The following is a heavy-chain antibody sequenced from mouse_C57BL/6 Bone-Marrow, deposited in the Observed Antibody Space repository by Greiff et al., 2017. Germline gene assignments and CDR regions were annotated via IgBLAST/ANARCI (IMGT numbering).Heavy chain of an antibody. V-gene: IGHV1-69*01. CDR1: GYTFTSYW. Sequence: QVQLQQPGAELVMPGASVKLSCKASGYTFTSYWMHWVKQRPGQGLEWIGEIDPSDSYTNYNQKFKGNSTLPVDKSSSTAYMTLSSLTSEDSAVYYCALFLRSLYYAMDYWGQGTSVTVSS. D-gene: IGHD1-1*01. CDR3: ALFLRSLYYAMDY. J-gene: IGHJ4*01. CDR2: IDPSDSYT.